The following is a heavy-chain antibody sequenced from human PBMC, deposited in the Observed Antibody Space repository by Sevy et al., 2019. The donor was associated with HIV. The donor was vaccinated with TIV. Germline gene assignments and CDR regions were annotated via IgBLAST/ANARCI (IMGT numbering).Heavy chain of an antibody. V-gene: IGHV3-23*01. CDR1: GFTFSSYA. CDR2: ISGSGGST. Sequence: GGSLRLSCAASGFTFSSYAMSWVRQAPGKGLEWVSAISGSGGSTYYADSVKGRFTISRDNSKNTLYLQMNSLRAEDTDVYYCAKSAAAGTFYYYYYMDVWGKGTTVTVSS. D-gene: IGHD6-13*01. CDR3: AKSAAAGTFYYYYYMDV. J-gene: IGHJ6*03.